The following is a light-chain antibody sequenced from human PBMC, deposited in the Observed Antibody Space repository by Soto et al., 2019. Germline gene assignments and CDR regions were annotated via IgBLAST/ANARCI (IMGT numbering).Light chain of an antibody. J-gene: IGKJ4*01. CDR2: GAS. CDR1: QSVRSSY. Sequence: EIVLTQSPGTLSLSPGERATLSCRASQSVRSSYLAWYQQKSGQAPRLLIYGASSRATGIPDRFSGSGSGTDFTLTISSLEPEDFPVYYCQQYGSSPLTFGGGTKVDIK. V-gene: IGKV3-20*01. CDR3: QQYGSSPLT.